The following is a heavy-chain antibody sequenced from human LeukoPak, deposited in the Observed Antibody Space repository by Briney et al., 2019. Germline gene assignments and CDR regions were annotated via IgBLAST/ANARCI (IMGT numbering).Heavy chain of an antibody. J-gene: IGHJ4*02. Sequence: PSQTLSLTCTVSGGSISSGGYYWSWIRQHPGTGLEWIGYIYYSGSTYYNPPLKSRVTISVDTSKNQFSLKLSSVTAADTAVYYCARSDQDIHALLDYWGQGTLVTVSS. D-gene: IGHD2-15*01. V-gene: IGHV4-31*03. CDR3: ARSDQDIHALLDY. CDR1: GGSISSGGYY. CDR2: IYYSGST.